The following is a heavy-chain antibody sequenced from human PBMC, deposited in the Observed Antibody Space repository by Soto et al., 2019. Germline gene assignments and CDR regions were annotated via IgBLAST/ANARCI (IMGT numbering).Heavy chain of an antibody. V-gene: IGHV5-51*01. J-gene: IGHJ3*02. D-gene: IGHD3-22*01. Sequence: PGESLKISCKGSGYNFTSYWIGWVRQMPGKGLEWMGIIYPGDSDTRYSPSFQGQVTISADKSISTAYLQWSSLKASDTAMYYCARPYYYDSSGYWVGAFDIWGQGTMVTVS. CDR3: ARPYYYDSSGYWVGAFDI. CDR2: IYPGDSDT. CDR1: GYNFTSYW.